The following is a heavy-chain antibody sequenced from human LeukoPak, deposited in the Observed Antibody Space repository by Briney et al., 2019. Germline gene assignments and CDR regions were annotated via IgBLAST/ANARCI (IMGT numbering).Heavy chain of an antibody. CDR1: GYTLTELS. CDR2: FDPEDGET. Sequence: ASVKVSCMVSGYTLTELSMHWVRQAPGKGLEWMGGFDPEDGETIYPQKFHGRVTMTEDTSTDTAYMELSSLRSEDTAVYYCATPVVVTQMSDYWGQGTLVTVSS. J-gene: IGHJ4*02. V-gene: IGHV1-24*01. CDR3: ATPVVVTQMSDY. D-gene: IGHD2-21*02.